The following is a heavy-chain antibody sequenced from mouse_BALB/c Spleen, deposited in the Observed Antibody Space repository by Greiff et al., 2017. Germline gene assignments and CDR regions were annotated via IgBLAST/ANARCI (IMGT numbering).Heavy chain of an antibody. J-gene: IGHJ1*01. Sequence: EVQRVESGPGLVKPSQSLSLTCSVTGYSITSGYYWNWIRQFPGNKLEWMGYISYDGSNNYNPSLKNRISITRDTSKNQFFLKLNSVTTEDTATYYCVLRLRYFDVWGAGTTVTVSS. CDR1: GYSITSGYY. CDR3: VLRLRYFDV. D-gene: IGHD1-2*01. CDR2: ISYDGSN. V-gene: IGHV3-6*02.